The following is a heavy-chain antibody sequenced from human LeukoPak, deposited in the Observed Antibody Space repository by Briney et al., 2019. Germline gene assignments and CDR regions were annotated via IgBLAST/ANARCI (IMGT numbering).Heavy chain of an antibody. J-gene: IGHJ4*02. CDR1: GGSFSGYY. CDR3: ARGRGCSGGSCYPRYSFFDY. V-gene: IGHV4-34*01. CDR2: INHSGST. D-gene: IGHD2-15*01. Sequence: SETLSLTCAVYGGSFSGYYWSWIRRPPGKGLEWIGEINHSGSTNYNPSLKSRVTISVDTSKNQFSLKLSSVTAADTAVYYCARGRGCSGGSCYPRYSFFDYWGQGTLVTVSS.